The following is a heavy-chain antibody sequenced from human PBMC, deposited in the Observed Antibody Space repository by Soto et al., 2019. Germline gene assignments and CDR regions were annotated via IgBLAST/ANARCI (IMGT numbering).Heavy chain of an antibody. CDR1: GFTFNNYA. V-gene: IGHV3-23*01. CDR3: AKERGPRLVFDY. CDR2: ISGSGGST. D-gene: IGHD1-1*01. Sequence: GGSLRLSCAASGFTFNNYAMGWVRQAPGKGLEWVSGISGSGGSTYYADSVKGHFTISRDNSKNTLYLQMSSLRAEDTAVYYCAKERGPRLVFDYWGQGTLVTVSS. J-gene: IGHJ4*02.